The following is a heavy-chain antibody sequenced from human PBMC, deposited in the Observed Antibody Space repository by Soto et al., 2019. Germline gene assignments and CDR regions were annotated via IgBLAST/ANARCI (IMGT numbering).Heavy chain of an antibody. CDR1: GCTLTSYA. J-gene: IGHJ4*02. Sequence: GGSLGPSGAASGCTLTSYAMRRVRQPPGKGLECVSTISGSGGTTYYADSVKGRFTISRDNSKNTLYLQMNSLRAEDTAVYYCAKVRSTTIFDVVSLFDYWGQGTLVTVSS. V-gene: IGHV3-23*01. CDR3: AKVRSTTIFDVVSLFDY. D-gene: IGHD3-3*01. CDR2: ISGSGGTT.